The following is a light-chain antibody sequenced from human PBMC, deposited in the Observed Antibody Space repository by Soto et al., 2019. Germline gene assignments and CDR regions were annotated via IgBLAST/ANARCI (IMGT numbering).Light chain of an antibody. J-gene: IGLJ2*01. CDR3: AAWDDSLNGPVV. V-gene: IGLV1-44*01. CDR2: SNN. Sequence: QSVLTQPPSASGTPGQRVTISCSGSSSSIGSNTVNWYQQLPGTAPKLLIYSNNQRPSGVPDRFSGSKSGTSASLAISGLQSKDEADYYCAAWDDSLNGPVVFGGGTKVTVL. CDR1: SSSIGSNT.